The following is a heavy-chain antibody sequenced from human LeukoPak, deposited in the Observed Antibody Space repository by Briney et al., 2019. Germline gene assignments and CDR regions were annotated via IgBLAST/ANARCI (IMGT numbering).Heavy chain of an antibody. CDR1: GYTFTSYG. Sequence: ASVKVSCKASGYTFTSYGISWVRQAPGQGLEWMGWISAYNGNTNYAQKLQGRVTITTDTSTSTAYMELRSMISDDTAIYYGARGGVVPATVSNWFDPWGQGTLVTVSS. V-gene: IGHV1-18*01. CDR3: ARGGVVPATVSNWFDP. D-gene: IGHD2-2*01. CDR2: ISAYNGNT. J-gene: IGHJ5*02.